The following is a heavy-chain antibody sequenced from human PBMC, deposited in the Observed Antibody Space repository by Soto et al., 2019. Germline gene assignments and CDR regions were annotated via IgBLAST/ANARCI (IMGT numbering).Heavy chain of an antibody. CDR3: ASLAVAEGFDP. CDR1: GFSVSLNY. J-gene: IGHJ5*02. V-gene: IGHV3-53*02. D-gene: IGHD6-19*01. Sequence: EVLLVETGGGLIQPGGSLRLSCAASGFSVSLNYMSWVRQAPGKGLEWVSIIHADGSSYYADSVKGRFTISRDNSKNTVYLQMNSLRDGDTAVYYCASLAVAEGFDPWGQGTRVTVSS. CDR2: IHADGSS.